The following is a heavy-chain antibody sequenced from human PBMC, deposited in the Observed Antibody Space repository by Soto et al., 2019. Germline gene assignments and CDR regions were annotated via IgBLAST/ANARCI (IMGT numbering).Heavy chain of an antibody. CDR2: ISHSGST. CDR3: ETVGSCSGGSCYPGAYDY. D-gene: IGHD2-15*01. J-gene: IGHJ4*02. CDR1: GGSFSGSY. V-gene: IGHV4-34*01. Sequence: QVQLQQWGAGLLKPSETLSLTCAVYGGSFSGSYWSWIRQPPGKGLEWVGEISHSGSTKYNPSLKSRVTISVDTSKNQFSLKLSSVTAADTAVYYCETVGSCSGGSCYPGAYDYWGQGILVTVSS.